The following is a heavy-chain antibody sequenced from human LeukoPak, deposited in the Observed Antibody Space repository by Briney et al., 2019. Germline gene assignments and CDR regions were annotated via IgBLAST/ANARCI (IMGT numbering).Heavy chain of an antibody. D-gene: IGHD3-10*01. J-gene: IGHJ6*03. CDR2: INPNSGGT. CDR1: GYTFTGYY. Sequence: ASVKVSCKASGYTFTGYYMHWVRQAPGQGLEWMGWINPNSGGTNYAQKFQGRVTMTRDTSISTAYMELSRLGSDDTAVYYCASNYYGSGSYTPYYYMDVWGKGTTVTVSS. CDR3: ASNYYGSGSYTPYYYMDV. V-gene: IGHV1-2*02.